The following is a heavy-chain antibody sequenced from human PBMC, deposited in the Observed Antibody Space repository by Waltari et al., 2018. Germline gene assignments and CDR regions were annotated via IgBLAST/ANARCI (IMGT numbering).Heavy chain of an antibody. J-gene: IGHJ3*02. D-gene: IGHD4-17*01. Sequence: QVQLQESGPGLVKPSGTLSLTCAVSGGSISSKNWWSWVRQPPGKGLEWIGEIYHSGGTSSNPSLKSRVTISVDKSKNHFSVKVSSVTAADTAVYYCARGDDYGDLDAFDIWGQGTMVTVSS. CDR2: IYHSGGT. V-gene: IGHV4-4*02. CDR3: ARGDDYGDLDAFDI. CDR1: GGSISSKNW.